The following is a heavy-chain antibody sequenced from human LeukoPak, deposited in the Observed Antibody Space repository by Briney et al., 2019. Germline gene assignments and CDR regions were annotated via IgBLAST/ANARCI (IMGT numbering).Heavy chain of an antibody. CDR1: GDTFTSNG. CDR3: ARVWLQLRNAGDY. J-gene: IGHJ4*02. V-gene: IGHV1-18*01. CDR2: ISAYNGNT. D-gene: IGHD5-24*01. Sequence: ASAKITCKASGDTFTSNGFSCVGHAPRQRLEWMGWISAYNGNTNYAQKLQGRVTMTTDTSTSTAYMELRSLRSDDTAVYYCARVWLQLRNAGDYWGQGTLVTVSS.